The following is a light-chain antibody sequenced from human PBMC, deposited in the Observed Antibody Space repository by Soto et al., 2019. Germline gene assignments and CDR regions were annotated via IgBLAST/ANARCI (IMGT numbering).Light chain of an antibody. CDR1: NIGSKS. CDR2: YDS. V-gene: IGLV3-21*04. CDR3: QVWYSSSDHVV. Sequence: SYELTQPPSVSVAPGKTARITCGGNNIGSKSVHWYQQKPGQAPVLVIYYDSDRPSGSPERFSGSNSGNTATLTNSRVEGGDEADYYCQVWYSSSDHVVFGGGTKVTVL. J-gene: IGLJ2*01.